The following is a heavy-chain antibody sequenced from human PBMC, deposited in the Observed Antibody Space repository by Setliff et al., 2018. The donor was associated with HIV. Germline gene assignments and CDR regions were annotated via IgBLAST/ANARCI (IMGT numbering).Heavy chain of an antibody. D-gene: IGHD1-1*01. CDR1: GGNFRFYA. J-gene: IGHJ5*02. CDR2: IIPMFVTA. V-gene: IGHV1-69*13. Sequence: SVKVSCKASGGNFRFYAFSWVRQAPGQGLEWMGGIIPMFVTANYAQKFQDRVTITADESTSTAYMELSSLRFEDTAVYYCARAKATRQARLTNCFDPWGQGTLVTVSS. CDR3: ARAKATRQARLTNCFDP.